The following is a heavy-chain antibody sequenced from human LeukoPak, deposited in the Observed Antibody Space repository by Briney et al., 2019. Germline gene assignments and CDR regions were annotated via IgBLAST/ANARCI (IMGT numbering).Heavy chain of an antibody. V-gene: IGHV3-23*01. CDR1: AVTFNNYA. J-gene: IGHJ4*02. Sequence: GGSLRLSCAASAVTFNNYAMSWVRQAPGKGLEWVSAISGSGGSTYYADSVKGRFTTSRDNSKNTLYLQMNSLRAEDTAVYYCAKVVPGTGYYFDYWGQGTLVTVSS. CDR3: AKVVPGTGYYFDY. CDR2: ISGSGGST. D-gene: IGHD2-8*01.